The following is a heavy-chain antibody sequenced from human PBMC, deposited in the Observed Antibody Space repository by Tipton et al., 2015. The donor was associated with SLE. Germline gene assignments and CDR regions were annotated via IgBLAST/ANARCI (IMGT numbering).Heavy chain of an antibody. CDR2: ISGSATRT. CDR3: AHRGTSSGYYYYFDY. J-gene: IGHJ4*02. D-gene: IGHD3-22*01. CDR1: GFSVSDTY. Sequence: VQLVQSGGGLTQPGGSLRLSCAASGFSVSDTYLAWVRQAPGRGLEWVSGISGSATRTYYADSVKGRFTISRDNSKNILYLQMNSLRAEDTAVYYCAHRGTSSGYYYYFDYWGQGTLVTVSS. V-gene: IGHV3-23*04.